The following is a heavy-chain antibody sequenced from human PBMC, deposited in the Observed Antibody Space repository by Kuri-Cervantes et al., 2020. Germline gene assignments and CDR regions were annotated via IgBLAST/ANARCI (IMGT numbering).Heavy chain of an antibody. CDR2: ISGSGGST. V-gene: IGHV3-23*01. CDR1: GFTFSSYA. D-gene: IGHD6-13*01. Sequence: GESLKISCAASGFTFSSYAMSWVRQAPGKGLEWVSAISGSGGSTYYADSVKGRFTISRDNSKNTLYLQMNSLRAEDTAVYYCARESYSSSWFLFDYWGQGTLVTVSS. J-gene: IGHJ4*02. CDR3: ARESYSSSWFLFDY.